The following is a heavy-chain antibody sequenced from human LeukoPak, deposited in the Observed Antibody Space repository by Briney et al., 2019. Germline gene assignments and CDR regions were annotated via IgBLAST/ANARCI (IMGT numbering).Heavy chain of an antibody. J-gene: IGHJ4*02. D-gene: IGHD6-19*01. CDR1: GYIFTSYW. V-gene: IGHV5-51*01. CDR3: ARHAYSSGWYGADY. CDR2: INPGDSDT. Sequence: GESLKISCTGSGYIFTSYWIGWVRQMPGKGLEWMGIINPGDSDTRYNPSFQGQVTMSADRSISTAYLQWSSLQAPDSAMYYCARHAYSSGWYGADYWGQGTLVTVSS.